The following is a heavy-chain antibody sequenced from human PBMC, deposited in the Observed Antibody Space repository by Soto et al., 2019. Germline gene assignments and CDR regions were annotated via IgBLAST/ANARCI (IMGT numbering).Heavy chain of an antibody. CDR1: AGSITGDSYY. V-gene: IGHV4-61*01. D-gene: IGHD2-21*02. Sequence: PSETLSLTCNVSAGSITGDSYYWTWIRQPPGKGLEWLGYISYNGRTNYNPSLKSRVTISVDTSRKQFFLRLTSVTAADTAIYYCARDPCGSDCYSGLDYWGQGSLATVSS. J-gene: IGHJ4*02. CDR2: ISYNGRT. CDR3: ARDPCGSDCYSGLDY.